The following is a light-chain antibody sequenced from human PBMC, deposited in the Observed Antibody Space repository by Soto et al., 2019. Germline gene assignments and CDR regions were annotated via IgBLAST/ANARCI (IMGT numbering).Light chain of an antibody. CDR1: QSVSRN. CDR2: GAS. V-gene: IGKV3-15*01. Sequence: EIVMTQSPATLSVSPGERATLSCRASQSVSRNLAWYQHKPGQAPRLLIYGASTRATGVPARFSGSGSGIEITLSISSLQSGDFAVYSCQQYNNWPLTFGGGTRVEIK. CDR3: QQYNNWPLT. J-gene: IGKJ4*01.